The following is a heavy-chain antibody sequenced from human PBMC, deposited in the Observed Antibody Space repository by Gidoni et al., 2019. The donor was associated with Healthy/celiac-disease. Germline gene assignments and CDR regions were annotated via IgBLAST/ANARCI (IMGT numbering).Heavy chain of an antibody. CDR2: IYYSGST. Sequence: QVQLQESGPGLVKPSQTLSLTGTVSGGSISSGGYYWSWIRQHPGKGLEWIGYIYYSGSTYYNPSLQSRVTISVDTSKNQFSLKLSSVTAADTAVYYCASSGIAARRGFFDYWGQGTLVTVSS. D-gene: IGHD6-6*01. CDR1: GGSISSGGYY. CDR3: ASSGIAARRGFFDY. J-gene: IGHJ4*02. V-gene: IGHV4-31*03.